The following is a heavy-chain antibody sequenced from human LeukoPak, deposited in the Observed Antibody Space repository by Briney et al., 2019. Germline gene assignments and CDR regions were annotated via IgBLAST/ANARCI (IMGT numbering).Heavy chain of an antibody. CDR2: IYPGDSDT. CDR1: GYSFTSYW. Sequence: GESLKISCKGSGYSFTSYWIGWVRQMPGKGLEWMGIIYPGDSDTRYSPSFQGQVTISADKSTSTAYLQWSSLKASDTAMYYCARHADGYDFWCGYPYYFDYWGQGTLVTVSS. D-gene: IGHD3-3*01. CDR3: ARHADGYDFWCGYPYYFDY. V-gene: IGHV5-51*01. J-gene: IGHJ4*02.